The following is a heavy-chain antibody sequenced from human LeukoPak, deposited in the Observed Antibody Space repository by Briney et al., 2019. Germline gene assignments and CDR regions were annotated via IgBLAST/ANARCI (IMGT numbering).Heavy chain of an antibody. V-gene: IGHV1-69*05. D-gene: IGHD2-15*01. CDR3: ARASLYCSGGSCYHIAEYFQH. J-gene: IGHJ1*01. CDR2: IIPIFGTA. CDR1: GGTFISYA. Sequence: GASVKVSCKASGGTFISYAISWVRQAPGQGLEWMGGIIPIFGTANYAQKFQGRVTITTDESTSTAYMELSSLRSEDTAAYYCARASLYCSGGSCYHIAEYFQHWGQGTLVTVSS.